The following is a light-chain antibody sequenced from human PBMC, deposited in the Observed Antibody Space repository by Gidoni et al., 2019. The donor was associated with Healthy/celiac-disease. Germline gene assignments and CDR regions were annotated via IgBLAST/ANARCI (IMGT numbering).Light chain of an antibody. CDR1: QSISSW. J-gene: IGKJ1*01. CDR3: QQYNSYPWT. Sequence: DIQMTQSPSTLSASVGYRVTITCRASQSISSWLAWYQQKPGKAPKLLIYKASSLESGVPSRFSGSGSGTEFTLTISSLQPDDFATYYCQQYNSYPWTFGQXTKVEIK. V-gene: IGKV1-5*03. CDR2: KAS.